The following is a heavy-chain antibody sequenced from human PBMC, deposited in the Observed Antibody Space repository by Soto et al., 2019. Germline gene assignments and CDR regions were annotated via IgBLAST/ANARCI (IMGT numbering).Heavy chain of an antibody. CDR2: ISSGGDTI. J-gene: IGHJ4*02. CDR1: VFSFSKYE. D-gene: IGHD6-13*01. V-gene: IGHV3-48*03. CDR3: ARDRAAGGY. Sequence: SLRLSCSASVFSFSKYEMNWVRQAPGKGLEWVAYISSGGDTIHYADSVRGRFTVSRDNARNSLSLQMNTLRVEDTALYYCARDRAAGGYWGQGTLVTVSS.